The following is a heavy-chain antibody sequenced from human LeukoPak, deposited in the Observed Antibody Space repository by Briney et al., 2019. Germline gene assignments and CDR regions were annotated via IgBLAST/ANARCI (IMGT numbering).Heavy chain of an antibody. Sequence: GGSLRLSCSPSGFTLSSYSMNWVRQAPGKGVEWVAFIDTTSRTMYYAGSVKGRFSISRDNAKNSLFLQMNSLRVEDTAVYYCVRDRVGGRLDYWGQGTLVTVSS. V-gene: IGHV3-48*01. J-gene: IGHJ4*02. D-gene: IGHD4-23*01. CDR1: GFTLSSYS. CDR2: IDTTSRTM. CDR3: VRDRVGGRLDY.